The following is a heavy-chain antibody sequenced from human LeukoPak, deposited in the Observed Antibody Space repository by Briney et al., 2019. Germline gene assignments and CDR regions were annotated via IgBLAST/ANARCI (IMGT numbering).Heavy chain of an antibody. V-gene: IGHV6-1*01. Sequence: SQTLSLTCAISGDSVSSNSVAWNWIRQSPSRGLEWLGGTYYRSKWYNEYAGSVKSRMTINPDTSQNQFSLQLNSVTPEDTAVYYCVRDGSGWYYFDYWGQGTLVTVSS. CDR3: VRDGSGWYYFDY. CDR1: GDSVSSNSVA. CDR2: TYYRSKWYN. D-gene: IGHD6-19*01. J-gene: IGHJ4*02.